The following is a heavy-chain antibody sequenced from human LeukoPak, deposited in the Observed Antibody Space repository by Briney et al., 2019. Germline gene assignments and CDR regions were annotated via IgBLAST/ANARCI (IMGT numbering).Heavy chain of an antibody. CDR2: MNPDNGGT. Sequence: ASVKVSCKASAYTFSDYYIYWVRQAPGQGLEYMGWMNPDNGGTNYVQKFQGRVTMTRDTSISTAYMELRWLRSDDTAIYYCALLNGYPRSWGQGTLVTVSP. D-gene: IGHD5-24*01. CDR3: ALLNGYPRS. CDR1: AYTFSDYY. J-gene: IGHJ1*01. V-gene: IGHV1-2*02.